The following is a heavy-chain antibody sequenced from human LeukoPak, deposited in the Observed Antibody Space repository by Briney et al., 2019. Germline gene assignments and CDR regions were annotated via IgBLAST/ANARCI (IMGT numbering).Heavy chain of an antibody. CDR2: IYHSGST. V-gene: IGHV4-4*02. CDR3: ARVPQDSGSYSGAFDI. D-gene: IGHD1-26*01. CDR1: GGSISSSNW. J-gene: IGHJ3*02. Sequence: PSETLSLTCAVSGGSISSSNWWSWVRQPPGKGLEWIGEIYHSGSTNYNPSLKSRVTISVDKSKNQFSLKLSSVTAADTAVYYCARVPQDSGSYSGAFDIWGQGTMVTVSS.